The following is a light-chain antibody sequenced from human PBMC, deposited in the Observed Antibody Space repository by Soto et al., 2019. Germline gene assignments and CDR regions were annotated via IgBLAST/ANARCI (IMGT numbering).Light chain of an antibody. V-gene: IGKV3-20*01. J-gene: IGKJ4*01. Sequence: EIVLTQSPGTLSLSPGERATLSCRASQSVRSNPLAWYQQKPGQAPRLLIYGASTRATGIPDRFSGSGSGTDFTLTITRLEPEDFAVFYCQQYGRSPPTFGGGTNMEIK. CDR1: QSVRSNP. CDR3: QQYGRSPPT. CDR2: GAS.